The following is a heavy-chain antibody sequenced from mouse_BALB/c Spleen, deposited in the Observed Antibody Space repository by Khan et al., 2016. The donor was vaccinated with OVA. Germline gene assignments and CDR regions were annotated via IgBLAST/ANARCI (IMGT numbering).Heavy chain of an antibody. CDR2: ISYSDST. D-gene: IGHD1-1*01. CDR1: GYSITSNYA. Sequence: VQLKQSGPGLVKPSQSLSLTCTVTGYSITSNYAWNWIRQFPGNKLEWMGYISYSDSTSYNPSLKSRISITRDTSQNQFFLQLNSVTTEDTATYYLARGNYYGYYFDYWGQGTTLTVSS. J-gene: IGHJ2*01. V-gene: IGHV3-2*02. CDR3: ARGNYYGYYFDY.